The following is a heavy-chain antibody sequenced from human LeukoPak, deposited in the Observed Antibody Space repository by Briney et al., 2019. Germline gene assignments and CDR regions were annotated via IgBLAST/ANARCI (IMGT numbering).Heavy chain of an antibody. CDR2: IWYDGRNK. J-gene: IGHJ5*02. Sequence: PGRSLRLSCAASGLTLSSYGMHWARHAPGKGLEWVAVIWYDGRNKYYADSAKGRFTISTDNSKNTLYLQMNSLGAEATAVYCCARGGTGTTTRVDWFDPWGQGTLVTVSS. CDR1: GLTLSSYG. CDR3: ARGGTGTTTRVDWFDP. D-gene: IGHD1-1*01. V-gene: IGHV3-33*01.